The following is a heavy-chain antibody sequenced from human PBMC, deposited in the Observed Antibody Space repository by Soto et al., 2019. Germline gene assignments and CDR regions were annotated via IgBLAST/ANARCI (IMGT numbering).Heavy chain of an antibody. CDR3: AKDYYGSGSYYNGYFDY. D-gene: IGHD3-10*01. J-gene: IGHJ4*02. V-gene: IGHV3-23*01. CDR1: GFTFSSYA. Sequence: EVQLLESGGGLVQPGGSLRLSCAASGFTFSSYAMSWVRQAPGKGLEWVSDVSGSGGSTYYADSVKGRFTISRDNSKNTLYLQMNSLRAEDTAVYYCAKDYYGSGSYYNGYFDYWGQGTLVTVSS. CDR2: VSGSGGST.